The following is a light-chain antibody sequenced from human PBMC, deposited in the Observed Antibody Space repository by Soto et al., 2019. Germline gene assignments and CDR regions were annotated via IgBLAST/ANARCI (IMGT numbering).Light chain of an antibody. J-gene: IGKJ4*01. Sequence: EIVLTHSPATLSLSPGERATLSCRASQSISSYLAWYQQKPGQAPRLLISDASTRATGTPARFSGSGSGTDFSLPIGSQGPEDCAVYYCQMRTSWPPGITFGGGTKVEIK. CDR3: QMRTSWPPGIT. CDR1: QSISSY. CDR2: DAS. V-gene: IGKV3-11*01.